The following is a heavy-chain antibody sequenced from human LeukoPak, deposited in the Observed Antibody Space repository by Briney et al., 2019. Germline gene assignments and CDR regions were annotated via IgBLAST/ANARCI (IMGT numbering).Heavy chain of an antibody. CDR2: ILPDGSQK. CDR3: GRLAHNAWYAIDF. CDR1: GFIFTNYF. J-gene: IGHJ4*02. Sequence: GSLRLSCAASGFIFTNYFMTWVRQAPGKGLEWLANILPDGSQKYYVDSVKGRFTISRDNPKNSLYLQINNLRAEDTAVYYCGRLAHNAWYAIDFWGQGTLVTVSS. V-gene: IGHV3-7*01. D-gene: IGHD2-2*01.